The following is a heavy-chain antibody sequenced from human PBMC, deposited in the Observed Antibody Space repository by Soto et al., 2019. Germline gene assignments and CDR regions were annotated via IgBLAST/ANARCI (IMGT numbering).Heavy chain of an antibody. CDR2: ISGSGGST. CDR3: AKDLEFEQQLETDFDY. CDR1: GFTFSSYA. Sequence: GGSLRLSCAASGFTFSSYAMSWVRQAPGKGLEWVSAISGSGGSTYYADSVKGRFTISRDNSKNTLYLQMNSLRAEDTAVYYCAKDLEFEQQLETDFDYWGQGTLVTVSS. V-gene: IGHV3-23*01. D-gene: IGHD6-13*01. J-gene: IGHJ4*02.